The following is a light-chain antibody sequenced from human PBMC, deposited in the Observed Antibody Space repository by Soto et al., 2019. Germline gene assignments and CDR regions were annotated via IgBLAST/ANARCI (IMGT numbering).Light chain of an antibody. J-gene: IGKJ2*01. CDR2: GAS. CDR1: QSVSSD. V-gene: IGKV3-15*01. CDR3: QQYNNWPPSYT. Sequence: EIKMTQSPATLSVSPGERATLSCWASQSVSSDLAWYQQKPGQAPRLLIYGASTRAPGIPGRFIGSGSGTDFTLTISSLQSEDSAVYHCQQYNNWPPSYTFGQGTKLEIK.